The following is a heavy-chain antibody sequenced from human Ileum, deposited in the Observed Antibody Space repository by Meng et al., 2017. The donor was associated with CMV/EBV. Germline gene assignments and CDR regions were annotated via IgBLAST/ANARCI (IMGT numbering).Heavy chain of an antibody. J-gene: IGHJ4*02. Sequence: VQLVESGGGLVKPGGSLRLSCAGSGFTVSDSYMSWIRQAPGKGLEWVSYINRGGDHTKYADSVKGRFTLSRDDAQNSLYLQMNSLTVDDTAVYYCARESFANPQWWGQGTLVTVFS. CDR2: INRGGDHT. CDR1: GFTVSDSY. CDR3: ARESFANPQW. V-gene: IGHV3-11*05. D-gene: IGHD6-19*01.